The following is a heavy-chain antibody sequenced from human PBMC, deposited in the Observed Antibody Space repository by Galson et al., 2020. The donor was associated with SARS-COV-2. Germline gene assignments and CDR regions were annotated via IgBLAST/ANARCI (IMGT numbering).Heavy chain of an antibody. CDR1: GFTFRDFA. J-gene: IGHJ6*03. CDR2: IRSRTYDGTT. CDR3: ARGGFPYYYYMDV. Sequence: GGSLRLSCTVAGFTFRDFAMSWFRQAPGKGLEWVGFIRSRTYDGTTEYAASVKDRFTISRDDSKNVAYLQMNSLITEDTAVYYCARGGFPYYYYMDVWGKGTTVTVSS. V-gene: IGHV3-49*03.